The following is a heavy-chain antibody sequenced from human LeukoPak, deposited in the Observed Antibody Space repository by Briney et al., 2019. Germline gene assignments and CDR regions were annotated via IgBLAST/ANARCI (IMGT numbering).Heavy chain of an antibody. CDR1: GFTFSSYS. CDR2: ISSSSSYI. D-gene: IGHD3-16*01. J-gene: IGHJ4*02. CDR3: ARDRSDYVWGRSFDY. Sequence: GGSLRLSCAASGFTFSSYSMNLVRQAPGKGLEWVSSISSSSSYIYYADSVKGRFTISRDNAKNSLYLQMNSLRAEDTAVYYCARDRSDYVWGRSFDYWGQGTLVTVSS. V-gene: IGHV3-21*01.